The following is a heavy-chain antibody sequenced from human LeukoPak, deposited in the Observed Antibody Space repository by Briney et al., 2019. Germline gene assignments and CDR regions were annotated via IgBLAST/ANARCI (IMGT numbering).Heavy chain of an antibody. Sequence: SETLSLTCAVYGGSFSGYYWSWIRKPPGKGLEWIGEINHSGSTNYNPSLKSRVTISVDTSKNQFSLKLSSVAAADTAVYYCARRGTTVTFFDYWGQGTLVTVSS. V-gene: IGHV4-34*01. CDR3: ARRGTTVTFFDY. CDR2: INHSGST. J-gene: IGHJ4*02. D-gene: IGHD4-17*01. CDR1: GGSFSGYY.